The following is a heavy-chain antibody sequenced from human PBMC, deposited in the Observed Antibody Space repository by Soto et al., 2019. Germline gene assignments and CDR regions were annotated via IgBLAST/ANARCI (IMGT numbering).Heavy chain of an antibody. CDR1: GFTFSNNA. V-gene: IGHV3-23*01. CDR3: VGYDPLDG. J-gene: IGHJ6*02. CDR2: ISGSGCRT. D-gene: IGHD3-22*01. Sequence: EVQLLESGGGLIQPGGSLRLSWAASGFTFSNNAMSWVRQAPGKGLEWVSSISGSGCRTDSADSVKGRFTISRDSFNNTLYLQMKGLRAEDTDVYYCVGYDPLDGWGQGTTVTVSS.